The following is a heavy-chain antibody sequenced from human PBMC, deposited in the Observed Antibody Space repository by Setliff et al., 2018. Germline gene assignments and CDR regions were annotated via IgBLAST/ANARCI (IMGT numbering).Heavy chain of an antibody. CDR1: GYSISSGYN. CDR3: ARRATYYNFWSGYYDY. Sequence: SESLSLTCAVSGYSISSGYNWGWIRQPPGKGLEWIGSIYYRGSTSYNSSLKSRVSISVDTSKNQFSLKLSSVTAADTAVYYCARRATYYNFWSGYYDYWGQGTLVTVSS. J-gene: IGHJ4*02. V-gene: IGHV4-38-2*01. CDR2: IYYRGST. D-gene: IGHD3-3*01.